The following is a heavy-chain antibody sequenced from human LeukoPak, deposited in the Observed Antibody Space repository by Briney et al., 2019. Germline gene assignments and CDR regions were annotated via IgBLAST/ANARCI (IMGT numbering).Heavy chain of an antibody. CDR2: STWNSHTV. V-gene: IGHV3-9*01. J-gene: IGHJ6*02. CDR3: AKERSGELYYYYYYGMDV. Sequence: QTGGSLRLSSTASGFTFDDYAMHWVRQAPGKGLEWVSGSTWNSHTVDYGDSVKGRFTMSRDNARNSLYLQMNSLRAEDTALYYCAKERSGELYYYYYYGMDVWGQGTTVTVSS. D-gene: IGHD3-10*01. CDR1: GFTFDDYA.